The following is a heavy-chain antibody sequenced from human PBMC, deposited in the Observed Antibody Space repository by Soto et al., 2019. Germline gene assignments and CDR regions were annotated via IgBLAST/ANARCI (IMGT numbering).Heavy chain of an antibody. CDR2: IYSGGST. J-gene: IGHJ3*02. Sequence: GGSLRLSCAASGFTVSSNYMNWVRQAPGKGLEWVSVIYSGGSTYYADSVKGRFTISRDNSKNTLYLQMNSLRAEDTAVYYCARERLLYFGAFPPNTFDMWGQGTMVTVSS. D-gene: IGHD3-10*01. CDR1: GFTVSSNY. CDR3: ARERLLYFGAFPPNTFDM. V-gene: IGHV3-53*01.